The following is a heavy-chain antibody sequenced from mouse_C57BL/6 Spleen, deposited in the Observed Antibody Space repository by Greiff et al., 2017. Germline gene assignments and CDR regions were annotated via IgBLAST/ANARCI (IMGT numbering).Heavy chain of an antibody. J-gene: IGHJ1*03. CDR1: GFTFSSYG. CDR2: ISSGGSYT. CDR3: ARDLNDYGSRDWYFDV. V-gene: IGHV5-6*01. D-gene: IGHD1-1*01. Sequence: DVLLLESGGDLVKPGGSLKLSCAASGFTFSSYGMSWVRQTPDKRLEWVATISSGGSYTYYPDSVKGRCTISRDNAKNTLYLQMSSLKSEDTAMYYCARDLNDYGSRDWYFDVWGTGTTVTVSS.